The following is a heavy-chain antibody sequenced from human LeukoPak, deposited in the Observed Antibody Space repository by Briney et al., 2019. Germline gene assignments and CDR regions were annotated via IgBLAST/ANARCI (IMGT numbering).Heavy chain of an antibody. J-gene: IGHJ4*02. V-gene: IGHV1-2*02. CDR2: INPNSGGT. CDR1: GYTFTGYY. D-gene: IGHD2-8*01. CDR3: ARDLDCTNGVCYLFDY. Sequence: ASVKVSCKASGYTFTGYYMHWVRQAPGQGLEWMGWINPNSGGTNYAQKFQGRVTMTRDTSISTAYMELRRLRSDDTAVYYCARDLDCTNGVCYLFDYWGQGTLVTVSS.